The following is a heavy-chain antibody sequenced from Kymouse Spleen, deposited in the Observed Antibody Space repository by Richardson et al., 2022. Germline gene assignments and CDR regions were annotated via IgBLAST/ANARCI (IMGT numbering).Heavy chain of an antibody. J-gene: IGHJ4*02. CDR2: IYYSGST. Sequence: QVQLQESGPGLVKPSETLSLTCTVSGGSISSYYWSWIRQPPGKGLEWIGYIYYSGSTNYNPSLKSRVTISVDTSKNQFSLKLSSVTAADTAVYYCAREVAARSGFDYWGQGTLVTVSS. V-gene: IGHV4-59*01. CDR1: GGSISSYY. D-gene: IGHD6-6*01. CDR3: AREVAARSGFDY.